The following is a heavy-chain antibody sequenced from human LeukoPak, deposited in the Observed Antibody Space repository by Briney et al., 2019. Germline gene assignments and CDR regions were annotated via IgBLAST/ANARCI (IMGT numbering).Heavy chain of an antibody. CDR2: ISGSGGST. CDR3: AKKFWGRHAGSSFDY. CDR1: GFTFSSYA. Sequence: GGSLRLSCAASGFTFSSYAMSWVRQAPGKGLEWVSAISGSGGSTYYADSVKGRFTISRDNSKNTLYLQMNSLRAEDTAVYYCAKKFWGRHAGSSFDYWGQGTLVTVSS. D-gene: IGHD2-15*01. J-gene: IGHJ4*02. V-gene: IGHV3-23*01.